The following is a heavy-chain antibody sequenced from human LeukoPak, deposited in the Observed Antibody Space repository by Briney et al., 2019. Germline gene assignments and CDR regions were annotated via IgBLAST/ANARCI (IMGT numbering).Heavy chain of an antibody. CDR2: ISSSSYI. CDR1: GFTFSSYS. V-gene: IGHV3-21*01. D-gene: IGHD3-22*01. J-gene: IGHJ4*02. Sequence: GGSLRLSCAASGFTFSSYSMNWVRQAPGKGLEWVSSISSSSYIYYADSVKGRFTISRDNAKNSLYLQMNSLTAADTAVYYCAREQGDSSGGDYWGQGTLVTVSS. CDR3: AREQGDSSGGDY.